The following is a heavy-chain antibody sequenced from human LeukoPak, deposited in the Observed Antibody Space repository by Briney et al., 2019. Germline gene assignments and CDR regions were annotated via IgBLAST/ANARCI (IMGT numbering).Heavy chain of an antibody. CDR1: GFSVSSNH. J-gene: IGHJ4*02. CDR3: ARELLWFGADY. V-gene: IGHV3-53*01. D-gene: IGHD3-10*01. Sequence: GSLRLSCAASGFSVSSNHMTWVRQAPGKGLEWVSVIYSGGNTYYADSVKGRFTISRDTSKNTLFLQMNSLRAEDTAVYYCARELLWFGADYWGQGILVTVSS. CDR2: IYSGGNT.